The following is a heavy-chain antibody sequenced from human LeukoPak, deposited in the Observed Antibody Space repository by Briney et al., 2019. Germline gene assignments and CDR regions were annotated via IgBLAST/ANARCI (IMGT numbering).Heavy chain of an antibody. D-gene: IGHD3-22*01. J-gene: IGHJ4*02. CDR1: GFAVSSNY. Sequence: GGSLRLPCAASGFAVSSNYMTWVRQAPGRGLEWVSVIYSNGGTYYADSVKGRFTISRDNSKNTVYLQMDSLRAEDTAVYYCARGVTMMIVAPGYWGQGTLVTVSS. V-gene: IGHV3-53*01. CDR2: IYSNGGT. CDR3: ARGVTMMIVAPGY.